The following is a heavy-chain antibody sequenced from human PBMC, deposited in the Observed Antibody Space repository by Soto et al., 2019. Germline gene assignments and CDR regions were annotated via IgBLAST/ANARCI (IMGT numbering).Heavy chain of an antibody. CDR2: ISAYNGNT. D-gene: IGHD3-10*01. J-gene: IGHJ5*02. Sequence: GASVKVSCKASGYTFTSYGISWVRQAPGQGLEWMGWISAYNGNTNYAQKLQGRVTMTTDTSTSTAYMELRSLRSDDTAVHYCARDPVLWFGELKKLNWFAPWGQGTLVTVSS. V-gene: IGHV1-18*01. CDR1: GYTFTSYG. CDR3: ARDPVLWFGELKKLNWFAP.